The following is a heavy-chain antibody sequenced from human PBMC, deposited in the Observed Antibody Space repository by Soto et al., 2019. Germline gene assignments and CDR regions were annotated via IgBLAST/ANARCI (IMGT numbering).Heavy chain of an antibody. Sequence: ASVKVSCKPSGYIFTRNYINWLRQAPGQGLEWMGWISAYNGNTHYEEKLQGRVTLTTDTSTSTAYMELRSLRSDDTAVYFCARGGQWDFLSDYWGQGTLVTVSS. CDR2: ISAYNGNT. J-gene: IGHJ4*02. CDR1: GYIFTRNY. CDR3: ARGGQWDFLSDY. V-gene: IGHV1-18*01. D-gene: IGHD1-26*01.